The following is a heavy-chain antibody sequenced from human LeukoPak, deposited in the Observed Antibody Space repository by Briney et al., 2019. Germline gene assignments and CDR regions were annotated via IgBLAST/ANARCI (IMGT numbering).Heavy chain of an antibody. J-gene: IGHJ4*02. CDR3: ARRYNWNDRWD. D-gene: IGHD1-1*01. V-gene: IGHV4-39*07. CDR2: IYYSGST. CDR1: GGSISSTNYY. Sequence: SETLSLTCTVSGGSISSTNYYWGWIRQPPGKGLEWIGSIYYSGSTYYNPSLKSRLTISLDTSKNQFSLRLSSVTAADTAFYDRARRYNWNDRWDWGQGTLVTVSP.